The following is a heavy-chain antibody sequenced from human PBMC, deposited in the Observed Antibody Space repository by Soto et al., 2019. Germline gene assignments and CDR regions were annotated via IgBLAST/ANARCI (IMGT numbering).Heavy chain of an antibody. CDR3: AHSMGLRFLEWYIIGGLDY. D-gene: IGHD3-3*01. Sequence: QITLKESGPTLVKPTQTLTLTCTFSGFSLSTSGVGVGWIRQPPGKAMESLALLSWNDDNRYSPSLKSRLTLTKDTSKNQMVLTMTNMDPVDTATYYCAHSMGLRFLEWYIIGGLDYWGQGTLVTVSS. V-gene: IGHV2-5*01. CDR2: LSWNDDN. CDR1: GFSLSTSGVG. J-gene: IGHJ4*02.